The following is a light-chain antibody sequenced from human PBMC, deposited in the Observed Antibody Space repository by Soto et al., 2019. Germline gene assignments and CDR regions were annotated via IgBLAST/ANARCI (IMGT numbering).Light chain of an antibody. CDR3: QQFSSYPLT. V-gene: IGKV3-20*01. CDR1: QTVRNNY. J-gene: IGKJ4*01. CDR2: DAS. Sequence: EVVLTQSPATLSLSPGERSTLSCRASQTVRNNYLAWYQQKPGQAPRLLIYDASSRATGIPDRFSGGGSGTDFTLTISRLEPEDFAVYYCQQFSSYPLTCGGGNTGDIK.